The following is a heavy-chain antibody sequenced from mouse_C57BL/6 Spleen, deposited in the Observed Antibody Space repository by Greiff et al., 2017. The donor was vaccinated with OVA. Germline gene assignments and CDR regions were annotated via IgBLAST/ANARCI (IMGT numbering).Heavy chain of an antibody. CDR3: ASYERRYFDV. D-gene: IGHD2-3*01. J-gene: IGHJ1*03. V-gene: IGHV1-82*01. CDR1: GYAFSSSW. Sequence: VKLMESGPELVKPGASVKISCKASGYAFSSSWMNWVKQRPGKGLEWIGRIYPGDGDTNYNGKFKGKATLTADKSSSTAYMQLSSLTSEDSAVYFCASYERRYFDVWGTGTTVTVSS. CDR2: IYPGDGDT.